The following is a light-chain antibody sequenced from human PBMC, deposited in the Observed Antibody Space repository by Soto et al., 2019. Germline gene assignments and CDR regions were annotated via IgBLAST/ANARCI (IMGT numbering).Light chain of an antibody. J-gene: IGLJ2*01. CDR2: SNN. Sequence: QSVLTQPPSASETPGQRVTISCSGSSSNIGSNAVFWYQQLPGTAPKLLIYSNNQRPSGVPDRFSGSKSGTSASLAISGPQSEDEADYYCATWDDSLNGPVFGGGTKLTVL. V-gene: IGLV1-44*01. CDR1: SSNIGSNA. CDR3: ATWDDSLNGPV.